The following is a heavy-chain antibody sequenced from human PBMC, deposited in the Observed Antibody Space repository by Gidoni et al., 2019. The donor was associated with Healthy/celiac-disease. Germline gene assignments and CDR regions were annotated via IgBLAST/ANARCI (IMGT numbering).Heavy chain of an antibody. V-gene: IGHV3-33*01. D-gene: IGHD6-19*01. CDR3: ARADSYTSGWYDAFDI. CDR2: IWFDGSNP. Sequence: QVQLVESGGGVVQPGRSMRLSCAESEFTFSSHGMHWVRQTPGKWLGWVAVIWFDGSNPYYADSVKGRFTISRDNSKNMLYLQMNSLRAEDTAVYYCARADSYTSGWYDAFDIWGQGTMVTVSS. J-gene: IGHJ3*02. CDR1: EFTFSSHG.